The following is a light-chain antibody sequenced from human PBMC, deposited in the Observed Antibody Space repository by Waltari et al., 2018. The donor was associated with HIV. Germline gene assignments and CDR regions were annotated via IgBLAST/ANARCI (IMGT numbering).Light chain of an antibody. J-gene: IGLJ2*01. CDR2: QDI. V-gene: IGLV3-1*01. CDR1: KLGETY. CDR3: QTLDSRTVV. Sequence: SYELTQPPSLSVSPGQTASIACSGYKLGETYASWYQQKPGQSPVLVIYQDINRPSGIPDRFSGSNSGNTATLTISGTQAMDEADYYCQTLDSRTVVFGGGTKLTVL.